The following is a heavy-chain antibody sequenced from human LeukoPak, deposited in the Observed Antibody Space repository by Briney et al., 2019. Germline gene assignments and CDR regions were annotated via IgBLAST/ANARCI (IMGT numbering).Heavy chain of an antibody. Sequence: GGSLRLSCAASGFTFSSYAMSWVRQAPGKGLEWVSGISGSGGSTYYADSVKGRFTISRDNSENTLYLQMNSLRAEDTAVYYCAKDPYYDFWSGYYYFDLWGQGTLVTVSS. CDR2: ISGSGGST. J-gene: IGHJ4*02. V-gene: IGHV3-23*01. CDR3: AKDPYYDFWSGYYYFDL. CDR1: GFTFSSYA. D-gene: IGHD3-3*01.